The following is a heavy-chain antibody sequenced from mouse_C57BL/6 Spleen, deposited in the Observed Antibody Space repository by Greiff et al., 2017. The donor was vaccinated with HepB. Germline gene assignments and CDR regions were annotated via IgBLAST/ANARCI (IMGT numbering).Heavy chain of an antibody. CDR1: GYTFTSYG. V-gene: IGHV1-81*01. CDR3: APEGVRVLNFAY. Sequence: QVQLQQSGAELARPGASVKLSCKASGYTFTSYGISWVKQRTGQGLEWIGEIYPRSGNTYYNEKFKGKATLTADKSSSTAYMELRSLTSEDSAVYFCAPEGVRVLNFAYWGQGTLVTVSA. J-gene: IGHJ3*01. CDR2: IYPRSGNT. D-gene: IGHD1-3*01.